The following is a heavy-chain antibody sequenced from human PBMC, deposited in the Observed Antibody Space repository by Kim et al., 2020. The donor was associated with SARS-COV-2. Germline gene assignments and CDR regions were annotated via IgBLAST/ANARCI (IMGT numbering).Heavy chain of an antibody. CDR1: GFTSSDHF. CDR3: ARIRGMYGD. J-gene: IGHJ4*02. V-gene: IGHV3-72*01. D-gene: IGHD1-26*01. Sequence: GGSLRLSCAASGFTSSDHFIDWVLQAPGKGLEWLGRTKNNAYSYITEYAASLQGRFTISRDNSKNSVFLQMNSLKTEDTAVYYCARIRGMYGDWGQGTLVSVSS. CDR2: TKNNAYSYIT.